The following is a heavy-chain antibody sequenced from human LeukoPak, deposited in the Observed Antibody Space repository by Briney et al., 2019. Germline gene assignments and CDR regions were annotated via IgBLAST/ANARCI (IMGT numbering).Heavy chain of an antibody. D-gene: IGHD3-16*02. CDR2: VNHSGST. Sequence: SETLSLTCAVYGGSFSGYYWSWLRQPPGKGLEWIGEVNHSGSTNYNPSLKSRVTISVDTSKNQFSLKLSSVTAADTAVYYCARVYRLGVFDYWGQGTLVTVSS. CDR1: GGSFSGYY. CDR3: ARVYRLGVFDY. V-gene: IGHV4-34*01. J-gene: IGHJ4*02.